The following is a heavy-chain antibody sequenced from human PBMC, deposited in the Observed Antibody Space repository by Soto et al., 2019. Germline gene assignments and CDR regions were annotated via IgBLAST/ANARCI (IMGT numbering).Heavy chain of an antibody. CDR3: AGDLLEYSGYDFGWFDP. CDR1: GYTFTSYA. CDR2: INAGNGNT. J-gene: IGHJ5*02. V-gene: IGHV1-3*01. D-gene: IGHD5-12*01. Sequence: ASVKVSCKASGYTFTSYAMHWVRQAPGQRLEWMGWINAGNGNTKYSQKFQGRVTITRDTSASTAYMELSSLRSEDTAVYYCAGDLLEYSGYDFGWFDPWGQGTLVTVSS.